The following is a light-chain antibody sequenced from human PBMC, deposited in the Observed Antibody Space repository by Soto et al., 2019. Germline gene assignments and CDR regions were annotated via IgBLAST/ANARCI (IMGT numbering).Light chain of an antibody. V-gene: IGKV1-5*01. CDR3: HHYGRLWT. J-gene: IGKJ1*01. CDR1: QTITNR. Sequence: DIEMTQSPSTVSASVGDRVTITCRASQTITNRLAWYQKKPGKAPKVLIYDASTFESGVPSRFSGSGSGSEFILTISRLQPDDSASYYCHHYGRLWTFGQGTKVEV. CDR2: DAS.